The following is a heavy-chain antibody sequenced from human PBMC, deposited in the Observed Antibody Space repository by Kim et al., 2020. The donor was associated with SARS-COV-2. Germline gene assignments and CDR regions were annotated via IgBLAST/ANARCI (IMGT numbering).Heavy chain of an antibody. CDR1: GGSFSGYY. Sequence: SETLSLTCAVYGGSFSGYYWSWIRQPPGKGLEWIGEINHSGSTNYNPSLKSRVTISVDTSKNQFSLKLSSVTAADTAVYYCARGGYKQQLATGWFDPWAREPWSPSPQ. D-gene: IGHD6-13*01. CDR2: INHSGST. J-gene: IGHJ5*02. CDR3: ARGGYKQQLATGWFDP. V-gene: IGHV4-34*01.